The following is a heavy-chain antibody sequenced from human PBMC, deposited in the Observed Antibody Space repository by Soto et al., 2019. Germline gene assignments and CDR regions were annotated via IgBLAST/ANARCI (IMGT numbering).Heavy chain of an antibody. D-gene: IGHD1-1*01. CDR1: GFTFSSYA. CDR3: AKQQGPGTPYYYAMDV. V-gene: IGHV3-23*01. Sequence: GGSLRLSCAASGFTFSSYAMSWVRQTPGKGLEWVSVIRSSGDRTYYADSVKGRFTISRDNSKNTLYMQMNSLRAEDTAVYYCAKQQGPGTPYYYAMDVWGQGTTVTVSS. J-gene: IGHJ6*02. CDR2: IRSSGDRT.